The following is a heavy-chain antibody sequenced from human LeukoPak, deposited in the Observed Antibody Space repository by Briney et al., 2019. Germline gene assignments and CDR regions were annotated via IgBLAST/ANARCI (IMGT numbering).Heavy chain of an antibody. D-gene: IGHD6-19*01. CDR2: IIPIFGTA. J-gene: IGHJ5*02. CDR1: GGTFSSYA. V-gene: IGHV1-69*06. Sequence: SVKVSCKASGGTFSSYAISWVRQAPGQGLEWMGGIIPIFGTANYAQKFQGGVTITADKSTSTAYMELSSLRSEDTAVYYCARGRGSGWYQTSHWFDPWGQGTLVTVSS. CDR3: ARGRGSGWYQTSHWFDP.